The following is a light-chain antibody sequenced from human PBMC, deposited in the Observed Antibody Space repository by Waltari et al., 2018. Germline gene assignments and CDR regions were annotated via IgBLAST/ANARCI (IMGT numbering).Light chain of an antibody. J-gene: IGKJ4*01. CDR3: QQYNNWPLT. V-gene: IGKV3-15*01. Sequence: EIVMTQSPATLSVSPGERATLSSRARQSVSSNLAWYQQKPGQAPRLLIYGASPRATGIPARFRGSGSGTEFTLTISSLQSEDFAVYYCQQYNNWPLTFGGGTKVEIK. CDR2: GAS. CDR1: QSVSSN.